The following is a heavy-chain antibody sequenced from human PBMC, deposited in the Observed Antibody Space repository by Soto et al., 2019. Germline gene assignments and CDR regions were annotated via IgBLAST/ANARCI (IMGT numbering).Heavy chain of an antibody. Sequence: GGSLRLSCAASGFTFSSYGMHWVRQAPGKGLEWVAVISYDGSNKYYADSVKGRFTISRDNSKNTLYLQMNSLRAEDTAVYYCARDRSGYWGQGTLVTVSS. V-gene: IGHV3-30*03. CDR2: ISYDGSNK. J-gene: IGHJ4*02. CDR1: GFTFSSYG. CDR3: ARDRSGY.